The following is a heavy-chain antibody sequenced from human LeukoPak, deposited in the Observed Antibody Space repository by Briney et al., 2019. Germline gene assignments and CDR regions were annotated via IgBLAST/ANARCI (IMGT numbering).Heavy chain of an antibody. D-gene: IGHD2-21*01. V-gene: IGHV4-39*02. J-gene: IGHJ4*02. CDR1: GGSISSSSYN. Sequence: PSETLSLSCTVSGGSISSSSYNWGWIRQPPGKGLEWIGSIYYSGSTYYNPSLKSRVTISVDTSKNQFSLKLSSVTAADTAVYYCARDNTRGGMWWPSGWGQGTLVTVSS. CDR3: ARDNTRGGMWWPSG. CDR2: IYYSGST.